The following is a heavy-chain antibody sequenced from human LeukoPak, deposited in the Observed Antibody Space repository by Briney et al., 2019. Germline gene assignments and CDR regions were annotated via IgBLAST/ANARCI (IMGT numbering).Heavy chain of an antibody. D-gene: IGHD3-3*01. J-gene: IGHJ6*03. CDR1: GFTFDDYG. V-gene: IGHV3-20*04. CDR2: INWNGGST. CDR3: ARVYYDFWSGYSVGYYYYYMDV. Sequence: PGGSLRLSCAASGFTFDDYGMSWVRQAPGKGLEWVSGINWNGGSTGYADSVKGRFTISRDNAKNSLYLQMNSLRAEDTALYYCARVYYDFWSGYSVGYYYYYMDVWGKGTTVTVSS.